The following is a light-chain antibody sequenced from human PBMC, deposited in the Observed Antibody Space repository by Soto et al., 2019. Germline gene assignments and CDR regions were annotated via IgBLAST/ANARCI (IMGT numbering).Light chain of an antibody. CDR3: QQRSNWPST. CDR2: DAS. CDR1: QSVSSY. Sequence: EIVLTQSPAPLSLSPGERAALSCRASQSVSSYLAWYQQKPGQAPRLLIYDASKRATGIPARFSGSGSGTDFTLTIMSRETEDVAVYFCQQRSNWPSTLGGGTKVEI. V-gene: IGKV3-11*01. J-gene: IGKJ4*01.